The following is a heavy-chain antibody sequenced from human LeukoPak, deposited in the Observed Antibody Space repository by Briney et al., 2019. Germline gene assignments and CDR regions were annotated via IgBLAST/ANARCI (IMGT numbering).Heavy chain of an antibody. CDR3: ARSNSSWEVDY. CDR2: IYHSGST. D-gene: IGHD6-13*01. J-gene: IGHJ4*02. V-gene: IGHV4-30-2*01. CDR1: GGSLSGYY. Sequence: SETLSLTCGVYGGSLSGYYWTWIRQPPGKGLEWIGYIYHSGSTYYNPSLKSRVTISVDRSKNQFSLKLSSVTAADTAVYYCARSNSSWEVDYWGQGTLVTVSS.